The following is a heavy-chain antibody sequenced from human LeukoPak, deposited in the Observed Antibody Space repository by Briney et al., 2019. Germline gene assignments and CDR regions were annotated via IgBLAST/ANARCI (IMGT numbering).Heavy chain of an antibody. D-gene: IGHD3-10*01. CDR1: GGTFSSYA. J-gene: IGHJ5*02. CDR2: IIPIFGTA. V-gene: IGHV1-69*06. CDR3: ASLYYYGSGSYYHNWFDP. Sequence: GASVKVSCKASGGTFSSYAISWVRQAPGQGLEWMGGIIPIFGTANYAQKFQGRVTITADKSTSTAYMELSSLRSEDTAVYYCASLYYYGSGSYYHNWFDPWGQGTLVTVSS.